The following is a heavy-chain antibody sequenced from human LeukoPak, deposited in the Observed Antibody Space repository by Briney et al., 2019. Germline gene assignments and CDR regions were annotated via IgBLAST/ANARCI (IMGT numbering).Heavy chain of an antibody. Sequence: TPSETLSLTRTVSGGSIRSYYWNWIRQPAGKGLEWIGRIYTSGSTNYNPSLKSRVTMSVDTSKNQCSLKLSSVTAADTAVYCCARDLTLYGMDVWGQGTTVTVSS. J-gene: IGHJ6*02. D-gene: IGHD2-15*01. CDR2: IYTSGST. CDR1: GGSIRSYY. V-gene: IGHV4-4*07. CDR3: ARDLTLYGMDV.